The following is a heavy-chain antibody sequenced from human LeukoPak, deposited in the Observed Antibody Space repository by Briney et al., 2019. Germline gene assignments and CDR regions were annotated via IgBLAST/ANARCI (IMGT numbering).Heavy chain of an antibody. CDR3: ARDPVLLWFGELSPHFDY. J-gene: IGHJ4*02. V-gene: IGHV3-21*04. Sequence: GGSLRLSCAASGFTFSSYSMNWVRQAPGKGLEWVSSISSSSSYIYYADSVKGRFTISRDNAKNSLYLQMNSPRAEDTAVYYCARDPVLLWFGELSPHFDYWGQGTLVTVSS. CDR1: GFTFSSYS. D-gene: IGHD3-10*01. CDR2: ISSSSSYI.